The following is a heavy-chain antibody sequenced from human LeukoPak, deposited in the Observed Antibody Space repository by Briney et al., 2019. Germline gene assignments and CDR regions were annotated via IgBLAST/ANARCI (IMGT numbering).Heavy chain of an antibody. D-gene: IGHD6-6*01. CDR1: GFTFSSYW. J-gene: IGHJ6*03. CDR2: INSDGSST. CDR3: ARCGQLDYYYYYMDV. Sequence: GGSLRLFCAASGFTFSSYWMHWVRQAPGKGLVWVSRINSDGSSTSYADSVKGRFTISRDNAKNTLYLQMNSLRAEDTAVYYCARCGQLDYYYYYMDVWGKGTTVTVSS. V-gene: IGHV3-74*01.